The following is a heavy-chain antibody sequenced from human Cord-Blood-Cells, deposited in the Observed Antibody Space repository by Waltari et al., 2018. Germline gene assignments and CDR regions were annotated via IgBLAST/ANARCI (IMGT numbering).Heavy chain of an antibody. CDR1: GFTFSSYA. Sequence: EVQLLESGGGLVQPGGSLRLSCAAPGFTFSSYAMSCVRQAPGKGLGWVSAISGSGGSTYYADSVKGRFTISRDNSKNTLYLQMNSLRAEDTAVYYCAKDGKVDPRGVDYWGQGTLVTVSS. CDR2: ISGSGGST. CDR3: AKDGKVDPRGVDY. V-gene: IGHV3-23*01. D-gene: IGHD3-10*01. J-gene: IGHJ4*02.